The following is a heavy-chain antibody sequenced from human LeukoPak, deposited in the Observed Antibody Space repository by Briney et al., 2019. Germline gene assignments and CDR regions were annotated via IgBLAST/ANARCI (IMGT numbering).Heavy chain of an antibody. V-gene: IGHV1-18*01. D-gene: IGHD3-3*01. CDR3: ARDYDFWSGYIPYYYYGMDV. CDR2: ISAYNGNT. J-gene: IGHJ6*02. Sequence: ASVKVSCKASGYTFTGYGISWVRQAPGQGLEWMGWISAYNGNTNYAQKLQGRVTMTTDTSTSTAYMELRSLRSDDTAVYYCARDYDFWSGYIPYYYYGMDVWGQGTTVTVSS. CDR1: GYTFTGYG.